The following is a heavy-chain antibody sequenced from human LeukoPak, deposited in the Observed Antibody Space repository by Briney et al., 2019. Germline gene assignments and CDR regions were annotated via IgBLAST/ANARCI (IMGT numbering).Heavy chain of an antibody. J-gene: IGHJ4*02. CDR2: IWYDGSNK. CDR3: ARDPTGNPAASSIDY. V-gene: IGHV3-33*08. Sequence: PGGSLRLSCAASGFTFSNYAMHWVRQAPGKGLEWVAVIWYDGSNKYYADSVKGRFTISRDNSKNTLYLQMNSLRAEDTAVYYCARDPTGNPAASSIDYWGQGTLVTVSS. D-gene: IGHD2-2*01. CDR1: GFTFSNYA.